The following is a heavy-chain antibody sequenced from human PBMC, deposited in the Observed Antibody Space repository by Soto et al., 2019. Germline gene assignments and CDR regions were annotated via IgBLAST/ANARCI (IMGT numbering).Heavy chain of an antibody. CDR2: IITLFGTS. CDR1: GGTFSSHS. V-gene: IGHV1-69*01. CDR3: AREVGYGDFSAALLD. Sequence: VQLMQSGAEVKKPGSSVKVSCKASGGTFSSHSINWVRQAPGQGLEWMGGIITLFGTSNYAQNFQDRVTSTADQSTSTAYMELNSLTSDDTAVYYCAREVGYGDFSAALLDWGQGTLVTVSS. D-gene: IGHD2-21*02. J-gene: IGHJ4*02.